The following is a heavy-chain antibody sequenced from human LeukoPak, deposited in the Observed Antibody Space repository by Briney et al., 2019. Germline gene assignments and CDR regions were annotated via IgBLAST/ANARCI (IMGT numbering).Heavy chain of an antibody. CDR1: GYTFTSYG. CDR3: ARETYYYDSSGYCPFDY. J-gene: IGHJ4*02. CDR2: ISAYNGNT. Sequence: ASVKVSCKASGYTFTSYGISWVRQAPGQGLEWMGWISAYNGNTNYAQKLQGRVTMTTDTSTSTAYMELRSLRSDDTAVYYCARETYYYDSSGYCPFDYWGQGTLVTVSS. V-gene: IGHV1-18*01. D-gene: IGHD3-22*01.